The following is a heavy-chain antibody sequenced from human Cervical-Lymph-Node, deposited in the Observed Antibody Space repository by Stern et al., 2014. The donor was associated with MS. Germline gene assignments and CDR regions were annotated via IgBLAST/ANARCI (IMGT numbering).Heavy chain of an antibody. CDR3: AKDRGMIVVVTYSLDS. CDR2: ISYDGSNA. CDR1: GFSFSSYG. D-gene: IGHD3-22*01. V-gene: IGHV3-30*18. Sequence: VQLVESGGGVVQPGRSLRLSCVASGFSFSSYGMHWVRQAPGQGLEWVAVISYDGSNAYYADSVKGRFTISRDNSKNTLYLQLNSLRPEDTAVYYCAKDRGMIVVVTYSLDSWGQGTLVTVSS. J-gene: IGHJ4*02.